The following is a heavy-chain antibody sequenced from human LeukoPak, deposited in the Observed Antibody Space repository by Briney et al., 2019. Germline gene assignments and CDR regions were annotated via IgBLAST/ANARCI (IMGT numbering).Heavy chain of an antibody. CDR3: TKDPNGDYIGAFDP. CDR1: GFSFSSFA. CDR2: ITGGHYAT. J-gene: IGHJ5*02. D-gene: IGHD4-17*01. V-gene: IGHV3-23*01. Sequence: GGSLRLSCAASGFSFSSFAMTWVRQAPGKGLEGVSSITGGHYATYNTDSVKGRFTISRDNAKNTLYLQMNSLRADDTAIYYCTKDPNGDYIGAFDPWGQGTLVTVSS.